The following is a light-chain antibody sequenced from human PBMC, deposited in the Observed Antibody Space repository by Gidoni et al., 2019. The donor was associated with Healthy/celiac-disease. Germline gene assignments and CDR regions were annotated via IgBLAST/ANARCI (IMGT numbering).Light chain of an antibody. V-gene: IGKV3-20*01. CDR3: QQYGSSPSWT. J-gene: IGKJ1*01. CDR1: QSVSSSY. Sequence: ELVLTQSPGTLSLSPGERATLSCRASQSVSSSYFAWYQQKPGQAPRLLIYGASSRATGLPDRFSGSGSGTDFTLTISRLEPEDFAVYYCQQYGSSPSWTFXQXTKVEIK. CDR2: GAS.